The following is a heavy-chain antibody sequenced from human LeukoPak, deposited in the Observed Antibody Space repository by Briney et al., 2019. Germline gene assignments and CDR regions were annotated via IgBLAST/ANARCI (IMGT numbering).Heavy chain of an antibody. D-gene: IGHD2-8*01. J-gene: IGHJ4*02. CDR3: ARLMVANIRKEFDY. CDR2: INHSGST. CDR1: GGVISGYY. V-gene: IGHV4-34*01. Sequence: NTSETLSLTCAVYGGVISGYYWTWIRQSPGKGLEWIGEINHSGSTNYNPSLKSRVTISVDTSKHQFSLKLSSVTAANTAVYYCARLMVANIRKEFDYWGQGTLVTVSS.